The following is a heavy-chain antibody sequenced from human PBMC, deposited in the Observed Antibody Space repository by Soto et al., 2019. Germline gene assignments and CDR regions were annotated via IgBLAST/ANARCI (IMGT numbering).Heavy chain of an antibody. CDR2: ISGSGSTI. Sequence: EVQLVESGGDLVQPGGSLRLSCVASGFTFSRYEINWVRQAPGKGREWVSYISGSGSTIYYADSVKGRFTISRDNAKNSVYLQMNSLRAEDTAVYYCARGEGGAGLALDSWGQGTLVTVSS. CDR3: ARGEGGAGLALDS. CDR1: GFTFSRYE. D-gene: IGHD6-19*01. V-gene: IGHV3-48*03. J-gene: IGHJ4*02.